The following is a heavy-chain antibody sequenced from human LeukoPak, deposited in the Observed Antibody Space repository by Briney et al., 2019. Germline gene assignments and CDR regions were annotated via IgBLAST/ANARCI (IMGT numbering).Heavy chain of an antibody. CDR3: AKGSSSPRPYYFDY. CDR2: ISDNSVST. Sequence: GGSLRLSCAASGFTFSSYVMSWVRQAPGKGLEWVSAISDNSVSTYYADSVKGRFTVSRDNSKNTLYLQMNSLRVEDTAVYFCAKGSSSPRPYYFDYWGQGTLVTVSS. V-gene: IGHV3-23*01. CDR1: GFTFSSYV. J-gene: IGHJ4*02. D-gene: IGHD6-13*01.